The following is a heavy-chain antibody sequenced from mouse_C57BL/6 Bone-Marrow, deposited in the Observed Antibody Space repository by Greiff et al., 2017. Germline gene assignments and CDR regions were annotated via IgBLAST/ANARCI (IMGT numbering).Heavy chain of an antibody. J-gene: IGHJ1*03. Sequence: VQLQQSGPELVKPGASVKISCKASGYAFSSSWMNWVKQRPGKGLEWIGRIYPGDGDTNCNGKFKGKATLTADKSSSTAYMQLSSLTSEDSAVYFCARSYYGNSCWYFDVWGTGTTVTVAS. D-gene: IGHD2-10*01. CDR3: ARSYYGNSCWYFDV. CDR2: IYPGDGDT. CDR1: GYAFSSSW. V-gene: IGHV1-82*01.